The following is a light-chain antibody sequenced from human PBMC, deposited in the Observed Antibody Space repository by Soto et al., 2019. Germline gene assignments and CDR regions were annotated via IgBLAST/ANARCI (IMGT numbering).Light chain of an antibody. CDR2: DAS. J-gene: IGKJ4*01. Sequence: EIVMTQSPATLSVSPGERATLSCRASQSVNNNLAWYQQKPGQAPRLLIYDASTRATGIPARFSGSGSGTDFTLTISSLQSEDFAVYYCQQYNNWPLTFGGGNKVHIK. CDR3: QQYNNWPLT. V-gene: IGKV3-15*01. CDR1: QSVNNN.